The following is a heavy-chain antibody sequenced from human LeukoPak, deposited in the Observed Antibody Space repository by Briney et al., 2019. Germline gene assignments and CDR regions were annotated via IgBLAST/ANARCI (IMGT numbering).Heavy chain of an antibody. D-gene: IGHD2-15*01. CDR1: GFTFSSYA. CDR2: ISGSGGST. V-gene: IGHV3-23*01. J-gene: IGHJ3*02. Sequence: GGSLRLSCAASGFTFSSYAMSWVRQAPGKGLEWVSAISGSGGSTYYADSVKGRFTISRDNSKNTLYLQMNSLRAEDTAVYYCATSPDIVVVVPRVAFDIWGQGTMVTVSS. CDR3: ATSPDIVVVVPRVAFDI.